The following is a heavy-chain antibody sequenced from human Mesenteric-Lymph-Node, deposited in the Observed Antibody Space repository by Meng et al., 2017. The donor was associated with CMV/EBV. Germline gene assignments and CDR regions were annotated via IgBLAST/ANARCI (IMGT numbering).Heavy chain of an antibody. D-gene: IGHD3-22*01. CDR3: ARDDEGSGYYSFDY. CDR2: ISSSSSYI. V-gene: IGHV3-21*01. Sequence: GESLKISCAASGFTFSSYAMSWVRQAPGKGLEWVSSISSSSSYIYYADSMKGRFTISRDNAKNSLYLQMSSLRAEDTAVYYCARDDEGSGYYSFDYWGQGTLVTVSS. J-gene: IGHJ4*02. CDR1: GFTFSSYA.